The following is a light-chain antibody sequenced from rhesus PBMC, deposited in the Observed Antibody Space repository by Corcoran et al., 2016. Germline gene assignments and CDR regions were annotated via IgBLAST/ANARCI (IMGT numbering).Light chain of an antibody. CDR1: QSVNSF. CDR3: QQESNWPRT. CDR2: GAS. V-gene: IGKV3-35*01. Sequence: EIVMTQSPATLSLSPGERAALSCRASQSVNSFFAWYQQKPGQPPRLLIYGASKRATGIPDRFSGSGSWTDFTLTISSLEPGDVGVYYCQQESNWPRTFGGGTKVEIK. J-gene: IGKJ4*01.